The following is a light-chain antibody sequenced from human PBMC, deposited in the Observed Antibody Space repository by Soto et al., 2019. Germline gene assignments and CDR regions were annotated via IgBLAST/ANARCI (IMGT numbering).Light chain of an antibody. CDR3: CSYAGSRTPLI. J-gene: IGLJ1*01. CDR1: SSDAGSYNL. V-gene: IGLV2-23*02. Sequence: QSALTQAASVSGSPGQSITISCTGTSSDAGSYNLVSWYQQHPGKAPKLMIYEVSKRPSGLSNRFSGSKSGNTASLTISGLQAEDEADYYCCSYAGSRTPLIFGTGTKLTVL. CDR2: EVS.